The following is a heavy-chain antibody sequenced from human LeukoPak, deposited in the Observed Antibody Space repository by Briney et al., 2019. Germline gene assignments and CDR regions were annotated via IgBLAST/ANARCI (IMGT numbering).Heavy chain of an antibody. CDR1: GFTFSSYG. J-gene: IGHJ4*02. D-gene: IGHD1-26*01. CDR3: AKPTRGSGSFLIDY. CDR2: IWYDGSSE. Sequence: GGSLKLSCAASGFTFSSYGVHWVRQAPGKGLEWVAVIWYDGSSEYYADSVKGRFTISRDNSNNTLYLQMNSLRADDTAVYFCAKPTRGSGSFLIDYWGQGTLVTVSS. V-gene: IGHV3-33*03.